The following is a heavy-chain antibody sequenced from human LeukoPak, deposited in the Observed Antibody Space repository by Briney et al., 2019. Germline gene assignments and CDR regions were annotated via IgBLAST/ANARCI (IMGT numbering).Heavy chain of an antibody. D-gene: IGHD5-12*01. CDR2: ISGSGGST. V-gene: IGHV3-23*01. J-gene: IGHJ4*02. CDR3: TTIRPDY. Sequence: GGSLRLSCAASGFTFPSYAMSWVRQAPGKGLEWVSVISGSGGSTYYADSVKGRFTISRDNSKNTLFLQMNSLRAEDTAIYYCTTIRPDYWGQGALVTVSS. CDR1: GFTFPSYA.